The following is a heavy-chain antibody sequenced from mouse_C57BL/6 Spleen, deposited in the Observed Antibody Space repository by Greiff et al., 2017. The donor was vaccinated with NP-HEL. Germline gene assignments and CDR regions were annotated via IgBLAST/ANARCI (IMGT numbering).Heavy chain of an antibody. D-gene: IGHD1-1*01. J-gene: IGHJ2*01. CDR1: GFTFSSYA. CDR2: ISDGGSYT. Sequence: EVKLMESGGGLVKPGGSLKLSCAASGFTFSSYAMSWVRQTPEKRLEWVATISDGGSYTYYPDNVKGRFTISRDNAKNNLYLQMSHLKSEDTAMYYCARETTVVPFDYWGQGTTLTVSS. V-gene: IGHV5-4*01. CDR3: ARETTVVPFDY.